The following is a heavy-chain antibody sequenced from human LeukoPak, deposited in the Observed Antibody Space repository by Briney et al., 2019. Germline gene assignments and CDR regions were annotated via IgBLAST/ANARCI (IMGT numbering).Heavy chain of an antibody. Sequence: SETLSLTCAVYGGSFSGYYWSWIRQPPGKGLEWIGDINHSGSANYNPSLKSRVIMSVDTSKNQFSLKLSSVTAADTAVYYCARPLGYCSDSRCPQSWFDPWGQGTLVTVSS. CDR1: GGSFSGYY. CDR2: INHSGSA. D-gene: IGHD2-15*01. V-gene: IGHV4-34*01. CDR3: ARPLGYCSDSRCPQSWFDP. J-gene: IGHJ5*02.